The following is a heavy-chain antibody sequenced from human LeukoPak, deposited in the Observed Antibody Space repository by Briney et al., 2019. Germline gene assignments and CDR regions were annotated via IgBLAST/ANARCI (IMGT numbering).Heavy chain of an antibody. D-gene: IGHD6-13*01. J-gene: IGHJ4*02. V-gene: IGHV3-23*01. Sequence: GGSLRLSCSASGFTFISYSMTWVRQAPGKGLEWVSSISGNGDSTYYADSVKGRFTISRDNSKNTLYLQMNSLRAEDTAVYYCAKDFDVAAAGGDYWGQGTLVTVSS. CDR1: GFTFISYS. CDR2: ISGNGDST. CDR3: AKDFDVAAAGGDY.